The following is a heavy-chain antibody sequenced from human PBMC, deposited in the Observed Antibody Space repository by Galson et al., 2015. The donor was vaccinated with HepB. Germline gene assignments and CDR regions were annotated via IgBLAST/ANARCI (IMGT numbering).Heavy chain of an antibody. D-gene: IGHD5-18*01. Sequence: SVKVSCKASGYTFTSYYMHWVRQAPGQGLEWMGIINPSGGSTSYAQKFQGRVTMTRDTSTSTVYMELSSLRSEDTAVYYCARDQGVVGDTAMVPLDYWGQGTLVTVSS. CDR3: ARDQGVVGDTAMVPLDY. V-gene: IGHV1-46*03. CDR1: GYTFTSYY. CDR2: INPSGGST. J-gene: IGHJ4*02.